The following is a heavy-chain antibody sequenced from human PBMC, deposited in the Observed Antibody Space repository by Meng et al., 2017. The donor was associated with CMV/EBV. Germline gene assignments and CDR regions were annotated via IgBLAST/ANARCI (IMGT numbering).Heavy chain of an antibody. CDR3: TRDPYYDFWSGYYTGYYYYGMDV. CDR1: GFTFGDYA. Sequence: GSLRLSCTASGFTFGDYAMSWVRQAPGKGLEWVGFIRSKAYGGTTEYAASVKGRFTISRDDSKSIAYLQMNSLKTEDTAVYYCTRDPYYDFWSGYYTGYYYYGMDVWGQGTTVTVSS. V-gene: IGHV3-49*04. D-gene: IGHD3-3*01. CDR2: IRSKAYGGTT. J-gene: IGHJ6*02.